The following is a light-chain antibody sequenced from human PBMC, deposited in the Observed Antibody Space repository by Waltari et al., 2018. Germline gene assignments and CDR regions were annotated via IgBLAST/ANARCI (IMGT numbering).Light chain of an antibody. CDR3: QSADSSGTVV. J-gene: IGLJ2*01. CDR2: KDS. CDR1: ALPKQS. Sequence: SYELTQPPSSSMSPVQTARTTCSGDALPKQSAYWYQQKPGQAPVLVIYKDSERPSGIPERFSGSSSGTTVTLTISGVQAEDEADYYCQSADSSGTVVFGGGTKLTVL. V-gene: IGLV3-25*03.